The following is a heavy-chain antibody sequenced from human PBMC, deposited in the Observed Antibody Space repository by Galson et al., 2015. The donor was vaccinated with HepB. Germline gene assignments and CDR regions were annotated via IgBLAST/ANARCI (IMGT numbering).Heavy chain of an antibody. Sequence: SVKVSCKASGYTFSGYFIHWGRQAPGQGLEWMGWIDTNSGGTKYARRFEGRVTITRDTSISTGYMELNRLTSDDTAVYYCMRGPNFGGFDFWGQGTLVTVSS. CDR2: IDTNSGGT. V-gene: IGHV1-2*02. CDR3: MRGPNFGGFDF. J-gene: IGHJ4*02. D-gene: IGHD3-16*01. CDR1: GYTFSGYF.